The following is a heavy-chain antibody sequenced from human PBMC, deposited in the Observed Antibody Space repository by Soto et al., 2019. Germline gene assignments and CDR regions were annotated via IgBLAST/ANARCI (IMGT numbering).Heavy chain of an antibody. V-gene: IGHV3-11*05. CDR3: ARGLHDYGGKIPY. CDR1: GFTFSDYY. D-gene: IGHD4-17*01. CDR2: ISSSSSYT. Sequence: GGSLRLSCAASGFTFSDYYMSWIRQAPGKGLEWVSYISSSSSYTNYADSVKGRFTISRDNAKNSLYLQMNSLRAEDTAVYYCARGLHDYGGKIPYWGQGTLVTVSS. J-gene: IGHJ4*02.